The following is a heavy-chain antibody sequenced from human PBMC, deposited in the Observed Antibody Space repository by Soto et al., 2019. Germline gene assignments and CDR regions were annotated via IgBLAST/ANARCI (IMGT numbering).Heavy chain of an antibody. CDR2: ISGSGGST. CDR1: GFTFSSYA. J-gene: IGHJ4*02. CDR3: EKYGRIEVAGTSDY. V-gene: IGHV3-23*01. Sequence: EVQLLESGGGLVQPGGSLRLSCAASGFTFSSYAMSWVRQAPGKGLEWVSAISGSGGSTYYADYVKCRFTISRANSKNTLYLQMNSLRAEDTAVYYCEKYGRIEVAGTSDYWGQGTLVTVCS. D-gene: IGHD6-19*01.